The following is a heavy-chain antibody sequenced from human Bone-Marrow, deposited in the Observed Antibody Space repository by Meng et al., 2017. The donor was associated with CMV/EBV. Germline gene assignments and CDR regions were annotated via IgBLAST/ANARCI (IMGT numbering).Heavy chain of an antibody. V-gene: IGHV5-51*01. Sequence: GGSLRLSCKGSGYRFTSYWIGWVRQMPGKGLEWMGVIYPGDSDTRYSPSFQGQVTISADKSISTPYLQWSSLKASDTAMYYCATVGGTESNWFDPWGQGTLVTVSS. J-gene: IGHJ5*02. CDR1: GYRFTSYW. CDR3: ATVGGTESNWFDP. CDR2: IYPGDSDT. D-gene: IGHD1-1*01.